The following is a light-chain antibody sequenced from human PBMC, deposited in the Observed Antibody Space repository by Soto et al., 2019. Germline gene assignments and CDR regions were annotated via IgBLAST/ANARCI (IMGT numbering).Light chain of an antibody. Sequence: QSVLTQPPSVSAAPGQKVTISCSGSSSNIGNNYVSWYQQLPGTAPKLLIYDNNKRPSGIPDRFSGSKSGTSATLGITGLQTGDEADYYCGTWDSGLSALFGGGTKVTVL. CDR1: SSNIGNNY. J-gene: IGLJ2*01. CDR3: GTWDSGLSAL. V-gene: IGLV1-51*01. CDR2: DNN.